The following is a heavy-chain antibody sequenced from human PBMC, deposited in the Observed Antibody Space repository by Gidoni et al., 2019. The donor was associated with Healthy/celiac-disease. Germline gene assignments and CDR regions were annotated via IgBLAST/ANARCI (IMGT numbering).Heavy chain of an antibody. CDR2: IWYDGSNK. V-gene: IGHV3-33*01. D-gene: IGHD2-2*02. Sequence: QVQLVESGGGVVQPGRSLRLSCAASGFTFRSYGMHWVRQAPGKGLAWVAVIWYDGSNKYYADSVKGRFTISRDNSKNTLYLQMNSLRAEDTAVYYCGYPDLGGYTIGDEYFDYWGQGTLVTVSS. J-gene: IGHJ4*02. CDR1: GFTFRSYG. CDR3: GYPDLGGYTIGDEYFDY.